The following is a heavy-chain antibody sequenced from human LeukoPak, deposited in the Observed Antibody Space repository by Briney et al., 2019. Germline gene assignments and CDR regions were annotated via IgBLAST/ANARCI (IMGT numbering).Heavy chain of an antibody. J-gene: IGHJ4*02. CDR3: ARDLYYDSSGYYAPAY. CDR2: IYSGGST. CDR1: GFTVSSNY. D-gene: IGHD3-22*01. V-gene: IGHV3-53*01. Sequence: GGSLRLSCAASGFTVSSNYMSWVRQAPGKGLEWVSVIYSGGSTYYADSVKGRFTISRDNSKNTLYLQMNSLRAEDTAVYYCARDLYYDSSGYYAPAYWGQGTLVTVSS.